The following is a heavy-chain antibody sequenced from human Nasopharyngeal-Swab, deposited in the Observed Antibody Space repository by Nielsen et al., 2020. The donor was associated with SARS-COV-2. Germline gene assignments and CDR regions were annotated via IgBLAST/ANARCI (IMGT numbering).Heavy chain of an antibody. CDR2: ISSSGSTI. J-gene: IGHJ4*02. CDR1: GFTFSSYA. Sequence: GESLKISCAASGFTFSSYAMSWVRQAPGKGLEWVSYISSSGSTIYYADSVKGRFTISRDNAKNSLYLQMNSLGAEDTAVYYCARPRGYSYGYPPDYWGQGTLVTVSS. D-gene: IGHD5-18*01. CDR3: ARPRGYSYGYPPDY. V-gene: IGHV3-48*04.